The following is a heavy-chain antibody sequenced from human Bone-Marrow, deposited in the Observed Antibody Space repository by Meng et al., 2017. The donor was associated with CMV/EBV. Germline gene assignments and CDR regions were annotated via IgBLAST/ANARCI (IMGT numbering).Heavy chain of an antibody. D-gene: IGHD3-3*01. CDR3: ARDTPDYDFWSGYADY. V-gene: IGHV3-30*19. CDR2: IWYDGSNK. CDR1: GFTFSSYG. J-gene: IGHJ4*02. Sequence: GESLKISCAASGFTFSSYGMHWVRQAPGKGLEWVAVIWYDGSNKYYADSVKGRFTISRDNSKNTLYLQMNSLRAEDTAVYYCARDTPDYDFWSGYADYWGQGTLVTVSS.